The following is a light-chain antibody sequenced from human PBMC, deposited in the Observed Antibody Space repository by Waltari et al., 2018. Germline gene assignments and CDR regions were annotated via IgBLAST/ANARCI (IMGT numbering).Light chain of an antibody. V-gene: IGLV4-69*01. CDR3: QTWGTGPVV. CDR2: LNSDGSH. CDR1: GGHSSYA. Sequence: QLLLTQSPSASASLGASVKLTCTLSGGHSSYAIAWHQQQPEKGPRYLMKLNSDGSHNKGDGIPDRFSGSSSGAERYLTISSLQSEDEADYYCQTWGTGPVVFGGGTKLTVL. J-gene: IGLJ2*01.